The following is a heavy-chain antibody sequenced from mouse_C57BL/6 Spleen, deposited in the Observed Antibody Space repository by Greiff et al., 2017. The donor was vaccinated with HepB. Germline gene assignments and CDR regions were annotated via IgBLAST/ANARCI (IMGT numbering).Heavy chain of an antibody. Sequence: EVKLVESGGGLVKPGGSLKLSCAASGFTFSDYGMHWVRQAPEKGLEWVAYISSGSSTIYYADTVKGRFTISRDNAKNTLFLQMTSLRSEDTAMYYCARGDDYVYYAMDYWGQGTSVTVSS. V-gene: IGHV5-17*01. D-gene: IGHD2-4*01. CDR3: ARGDDYVYYAMDY. J-gene: IGHJ4*01. CDR2: ISSGSSTI. CDR1: GFTFSDYG.